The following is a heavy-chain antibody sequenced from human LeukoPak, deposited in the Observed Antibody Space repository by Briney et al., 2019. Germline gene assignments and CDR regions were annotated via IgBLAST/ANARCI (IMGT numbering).Heavy chain of an antibody. CDR3: ATDWGGGNYGSDDY. CDR1: GFTFSSYA. CDR2: ISGRGGST. D-gene: IGHD1-26*01. J-gene: IGHJ4*02. V-gene: IGHV3-23*01. Sequence: AGGSLRLSCAASGFTFSSYAMSWVRQAPGKGLEWVSAISGRGGSTYYADSVKGRFTISRDNSKNTLYLQMNSLRAEDTATYYCATDWGGGNYGSDDYWGQGTLVTVSS.